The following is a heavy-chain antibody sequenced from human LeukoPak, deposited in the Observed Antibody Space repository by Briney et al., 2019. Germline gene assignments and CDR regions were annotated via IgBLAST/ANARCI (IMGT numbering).Heavy chain of an antibody. Sequence: PGGSLRLSCAASGFTVSSNYMSWVRQAPGKGLEWVSVIYSGGSTYYADSVKGRFTISRDNSKNTLYLQMNSLRAEDTAVHYCARDPSPLNYYDSSGYYYYFDYWGQGTLVTVSS. J-gene: IGHJ4*02. CDR3: ARDPSPLNYYDSSGYYYYFDY. CDR1: GFTVSSNY. V-gene: IGHV3-66*01. D-gene: IGHD3-22*01. CDR2: IYSGGST.